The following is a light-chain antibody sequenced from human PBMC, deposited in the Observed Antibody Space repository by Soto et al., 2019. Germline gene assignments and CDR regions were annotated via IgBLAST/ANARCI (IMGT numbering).Light chain of an antibody. CDR1: SSNLGANYD. V-gene: IGLV1-40*01. J-gene: IGLJ1*01. CDR3: LSFDSRLLEEV. Sequence: QLVLTQPPSVSGAPGQRVTISCTGSSSNLGANYDVHWYQQQLPGTAPHLLIYGNNNRPSGAPDRCSGSKSGSSASLAITGPEGAVEVYYSRLSFDSRLLEEVFGTGTKLTVL. CDR2: GNN.